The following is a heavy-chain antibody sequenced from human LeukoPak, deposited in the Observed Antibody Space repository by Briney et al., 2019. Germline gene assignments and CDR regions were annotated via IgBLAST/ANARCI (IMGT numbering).Heavy chain of an antibody. Sequence: GGNLRFYCAASGFTFSHYGMYWVRQAPGKELEYVSAITGDGGSTDYADSVKGRFIISRDNPKNTVYLQMGSLIAEEMAVYYCARSLGGYADSWGQGTLVTVSS. CDR1: GFTFSHYG. D-gene: IGHD6-25*01. V-gene: IGHV3-64*02. CDR3: ARSLGGYADS. CDR2: ITGDGGST. J-gene: IGHJ4*02.